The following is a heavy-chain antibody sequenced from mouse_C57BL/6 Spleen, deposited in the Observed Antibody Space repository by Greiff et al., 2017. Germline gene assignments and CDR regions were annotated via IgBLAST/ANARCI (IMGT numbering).Heavy chain of an antibody. J-gene: IGHJ2*01. CDR1: GFTFSDYY. V-gene: IGHV5-16*01. CDR2: INYDGSST. Sequence: EVQLVESEGGLVQPGSSMKLSCTASGFTFSDYYMAWVRQVPEKGLEWVANINYDGSSTYYLDSLKSRFIISRDNAKNILYLQMSSLKSEDTATYYCARDGSLRRGYYFDYWGQGTTLTVSS. D-gene: IGHD1-2*01. CDR3: ARDGSLRRGYYFDY.